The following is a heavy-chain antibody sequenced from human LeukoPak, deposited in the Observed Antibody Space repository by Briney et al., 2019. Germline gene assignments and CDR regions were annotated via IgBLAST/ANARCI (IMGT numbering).Heavy chain of an antibody. CDR2: ISSGSSYI. CDR3: ARDGDTVLTRGYYYYMDV. Sequence: PGGSLRLSCAASGFTFSRYSMNWVRQAPGKGLEWVSSISSGSSYIYYADSGKGRFTISRDNAKNSLYLQMNSLRAEDTALYYCARDGDTVLTRGYYYYMDVWGKGTTVTVSS. D-gene: IGHD4-23*01. V-gene: IGHV3-21*01. J-gene: IGHJ6*03. CDR1: GFTFSRYS.